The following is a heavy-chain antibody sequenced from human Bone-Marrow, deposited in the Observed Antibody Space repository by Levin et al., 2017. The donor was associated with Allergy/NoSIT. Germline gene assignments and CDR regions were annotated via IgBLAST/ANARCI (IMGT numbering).Heavy chain of an antibody. D-gene: IGHD5-24*01. V-gene: IGHV3-7*04. CDR2: VNQDGSRE. CDR3: ARDRGFNTYDY. CDR1: GFTFNTYW. J-gene: IGHJ4*02. Sequence: GESLKISCAASGFTFNTYWMTWVRQAPGKGLEWVANVNQDGSREYYVDSVKGRFTISKDNAHNSVYLQMNSLRAEDTAVYYCARDRGFNTYDYWGQGTLVTVSS.